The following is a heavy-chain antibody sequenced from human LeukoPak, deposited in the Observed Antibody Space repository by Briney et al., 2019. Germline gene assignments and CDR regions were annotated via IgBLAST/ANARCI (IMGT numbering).Heavy chain of an antibody. D-gene: IGHD4-17*01. CDR3: ARENGDYDAYFDY. CDR1: GFTFSSYS. V-gene: IGHV3-21*01. J-gene: IGHJ4*02. CDR2: ISSSSSYI. Sequence: GGSLRLSCAASGFTFSSYSMNWVRQAPGKGLEWVSSISSSSSYIYYADSVKGRFTISRDNAKNSLYLQMNSLRAEDTAVYYCARENGDYDAYFDYWGQGTLVTVSS.